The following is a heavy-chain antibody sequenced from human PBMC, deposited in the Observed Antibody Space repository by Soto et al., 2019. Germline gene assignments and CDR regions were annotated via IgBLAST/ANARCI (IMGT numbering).Heavy chain of an antibody. V-gene: IGHV3-23*01. CDR3: AKEGSASGWYWES. CDR2: ISGGDGSP. Sequence: GGSLRLSCVASGFTFSSYAMTWVRQAPGKGLEWVSAISGGDGSPSYADSVKGRFTISRDNSKNTLYLHMNSLRADDTAAYYCAKEGSASGWYWESWGQGALVTVSS. D-gene: IGHD6-19*01. J-gene: IGHJ1*01. CDR1: GFTFSSYA.